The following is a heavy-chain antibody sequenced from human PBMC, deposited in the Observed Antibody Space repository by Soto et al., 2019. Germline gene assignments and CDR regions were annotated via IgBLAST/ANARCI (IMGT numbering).Heavy chain of an antibody. CDR3: ARGIATGQLDP. CDR2: INPDNGNT. Sequence: GASVKVSCNASGYTFTRYTMNWVRPAPGQRLEWMGWINPDNGNTKSSQKFQDRVIITRDTSASTAYMDLSSLRSEDTAVYYCARGIATGQLDPWGQGTLVTVSS. J-gene: IGHJ5*02. D-gene: IGHD2-21*01. V-gene: IGHV1-3*01. CDR1: GYTFTRYT.